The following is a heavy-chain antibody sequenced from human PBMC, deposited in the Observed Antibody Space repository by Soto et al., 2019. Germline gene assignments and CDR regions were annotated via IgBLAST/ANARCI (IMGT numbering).Heavy chain of an antibody. CDR3: AKDLGTDDFWSAYYTYYYMEV. D-gene: IGHD3-3*01. CDR2: ISGSGDNT. J-gene: IGHJ6*03. Sequence: EVQLLESGGGLVQPGGSLRLSCAASGFTFSSYALNWVRQAPGKGLEWVSVISGSGDNTYYADSVKGRFTISRDNSKNPLYLQMNSLRAEDTAVYYCAKDLGTDDFWSAYYTYYYMEVWGKGTTVTVSS. V-gene: IGHV3-23*01. CDR1: GFTFSSYA.